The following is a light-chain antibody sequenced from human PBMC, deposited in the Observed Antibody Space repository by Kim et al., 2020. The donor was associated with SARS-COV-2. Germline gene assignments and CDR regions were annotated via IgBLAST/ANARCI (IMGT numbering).Light chain of an antibody. CDR3: QHRSNWPQT. J-gene: IGKJ3*01. Sequence: LSRGERATLSCRASQGVSNYLAWFQQKPSQAPRLLIYDAVNRATWIPARVSGSGSGTDFNLTISSLEPEDFAVYYCQHRSNWPQTFGPGNKVDIK. V-gene: IGKV3-11*01. CDR2: DAV. CDR1: QGVSNY.